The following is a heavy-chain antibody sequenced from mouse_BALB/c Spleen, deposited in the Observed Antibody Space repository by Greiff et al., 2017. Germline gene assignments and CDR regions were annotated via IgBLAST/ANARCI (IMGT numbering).Heavy chain of an antibody. CDR3: ASIYYGDYGWYLEV. CDR2: IIPSNGRT. Sequence: QVQLQQPGAELVKPGASVKLSCKASGYTFTSYWMHWVKQRPGQGLEWIGEIIPSNGRTNYNEKFKRKATVTVDKSSSTAYMQRSSLTSEDSAVYCCASIYYGDYGWYLEVWGEGTTVTVSS. D-gene: IGHD2-13*01. V-gene: IGHV1S81*02. CDR1: GYTFTSYW. J-gene: IGHJ1*01.